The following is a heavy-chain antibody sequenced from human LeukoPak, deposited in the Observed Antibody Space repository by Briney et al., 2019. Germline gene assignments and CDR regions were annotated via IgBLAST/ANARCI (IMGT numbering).Heavy chain of an antibody. Sequence: AASVKVSCKASGGTFSSYAISWVRQAPGQGLEWMGGIIPIFGTANYAQKFQGRVTITAGESTSTAYMELSSLRSEDTAVYYCARGGFLEWSRPHDAFDIWGQGTMVTVSS. CDR1: GGTFSSYA. V-gene: IGHV1-69*13. CDR3: ARGGFLEWSRPHDAFDI. D-gene: IGHD3-3*01. J-gene: IGHJ3*02. CDR2: IIPIFGTA.